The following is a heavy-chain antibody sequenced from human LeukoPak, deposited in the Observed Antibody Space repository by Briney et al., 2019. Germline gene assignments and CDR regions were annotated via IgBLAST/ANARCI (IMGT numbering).Heavy chain of an antibody. Sequence: PGRSLRLSCAAPGFTFSSYAMHWVRQAPGKGLEWVAVISYDGSNKYYADPVKGRFTISRDNSKNTLYLQMNSLRAEDTAVYYCAKDYHMIVVVTVYGMDVWGQGTTVTVSS. V-gene: IGHV3-30-3*01. D-gene: IGHD3-22*01. CDR3: AKDYHMIVVVTVYGMDV. CDR2: ISYDGSNK. J-gene: IGHJ6*02. CDR1: GFTFSSYA.